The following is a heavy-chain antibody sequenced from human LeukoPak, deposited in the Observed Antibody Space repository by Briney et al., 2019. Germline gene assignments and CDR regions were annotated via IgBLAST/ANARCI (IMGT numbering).Heavy chain of an antibody. V-gene: IGHV4-61*02. D-gene: IGHD3-3*01. CDR2: IYTSGST. Sequence: SQTLSLTCTVSGGSISSGSYYWSWIRQPAGKGLEWIGRIYTSGSTNYNPSLKSRVTISVDTSKNQFSLKLSSVTAADTTVYYCARAYDFWTNCFDPWGQGTLVTVSP. CDR1: GGSISSGSYY. J-gene: IGHJ5*02. CDR3: ARAYDFWTNCFDP.